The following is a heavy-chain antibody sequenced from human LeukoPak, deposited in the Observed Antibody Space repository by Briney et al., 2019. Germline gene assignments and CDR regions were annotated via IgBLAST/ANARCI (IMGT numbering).Heavy chain of an antibody. D-gene: IGHD3-22*01. J-gene: IGHJ2*01. CDR3: ARDPPAGGLLLRYFDL. CDR2: IYHSGST. CDR1: GGSISSSNW. Sequence: SETLSLTCAVSGGSISSSNWWSWVRQPPGKGLEWIGEIYHSGSTNYNPSLKSRVTISVDKSKNQFSLKLSSVTAADTAVYYCARDPPAGGLLLRYFDLWGRGTLVTVSS. V-gene: IGHV4-4*02.